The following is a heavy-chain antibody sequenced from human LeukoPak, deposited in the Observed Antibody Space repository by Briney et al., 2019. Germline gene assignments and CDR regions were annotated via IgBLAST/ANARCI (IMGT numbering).Heavy chain of an antibody. CDR3: GSTKYYDFWSGYYGYFDY. CDR1: GGTFSSYA. V-gene: IGHV1-69*05. D-gene: IGHD3-3*01. Sequence: SVKVSCKASGGTFSSYAISWVRQAPGQGLEWMGGIIPSFGTANYAQKFQGRVTITTDESTSTAYMDLNSLISEDTGGYYCGSTKYYDFWSGYYGYFDYWGQGTLVTVSS. CDR2: IIPSFGTA. J-gene: IGHJ4*02.